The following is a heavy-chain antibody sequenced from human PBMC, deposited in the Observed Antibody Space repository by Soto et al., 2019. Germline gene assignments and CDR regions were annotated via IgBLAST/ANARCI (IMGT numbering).Heavy chain of an antibody. D-gene: IGHD6-13*01. CDR3: ARRIAAAGTTWFDP. CDR1: GGTFSRYA. Sequence: GASVKVSCKASGGTFSRYAISWGRQAPGQGLEWMGGITPIFGTANYAQKFQGRVTITADESTSTAYMELSSLRSEDTAVYYCARRIAAAGTTWFDPWGQGTLVTVSS. CDR2: ITPIFGTA. V-gene: IGHV1-69*13. J-gene: IGHJ5*02.